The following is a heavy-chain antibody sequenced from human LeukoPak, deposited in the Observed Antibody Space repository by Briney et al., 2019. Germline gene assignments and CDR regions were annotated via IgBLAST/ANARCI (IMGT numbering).Heavy chain of an antibody. J-gene: IGHJ4*02. D-gene: IGHD3-22*01. CDR2: IIPILGIA. Sequence: ALVKVSCKASGGTFSSYAISWVRQAPGQGLEWMGRIIPILGIANYAQKFQGRVTITADKSTSTAYMELSSLRSEDTAVYYCASLPPRNTYYYDSSGYDYWGQGTLVTVSS. CDR1: GGTFSSYA. CDR3: ASLPPRNTYYYDSSGYDY. V-gene: IGHV1-69*04.